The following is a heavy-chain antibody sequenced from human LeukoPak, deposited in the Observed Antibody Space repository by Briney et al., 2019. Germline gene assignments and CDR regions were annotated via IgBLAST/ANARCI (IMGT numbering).Heavy chain of an antibody. V-gene: IGHV4-39*01. CDR1: GGSISTSSYF. CDR2: IYYSGST. Sequence: SETLSLTCTASGGSISTSSYFWGWIRQPPGKGLEWIGNIYYSGSTYYNPSLKSRVTISVDTSKNQFSLKVSSVTAADTAVYYCARRHYYDSSGYHYYFDYWGQGTLVTVSS. CDR3: ARRHYYDSSGYHYYFDY. D-gene: IGHD3-22*01. J-gene: IGHJ4*02.